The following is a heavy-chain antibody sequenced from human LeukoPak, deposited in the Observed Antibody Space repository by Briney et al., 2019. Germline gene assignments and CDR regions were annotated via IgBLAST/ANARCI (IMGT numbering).Heavy chain of an antibody. CDR1: GFTFSSYA. V-gene: IGHV3-23*01. CDR2: ISGSGGST. D-gene: IGHD5-24*01. CDR3: AKDGGGRWLQLWAFDI. Sequence: GGSLRLSCAASGFTFSSYAMSCVRQAPGKGLEWVSAISGSGGSTYYADSVKGRFTISRDNSKNTLYLQMNSLRAEDTAVYYCAKDGGGRWLQLWAFDIWGQGTMVTVSS. J-gene: IGHJ3*02.